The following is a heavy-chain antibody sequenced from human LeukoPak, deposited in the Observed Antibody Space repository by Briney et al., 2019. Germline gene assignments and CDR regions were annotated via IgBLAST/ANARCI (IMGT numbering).Heavy chain of an antibody. D-gene: IGHD3-10*01. Sequence: SSETLSLTCAVYGGSFSGYYWSWIRQPPGKGLEWIGEINHSGSTNYNPSLKSRVTISVDTSKNQFSLKLSSVTAADTAVYYCARGHGVRPMVRAYPVHQKFDYWGQGTLVTVSS. CDR2: INHSGST. CDR3: ARGHGVRPMVRAYPVHQKFDY. V-gene: IGHV4-34*01. J-gene: IGHJ4*02. CDR1: GGSFSGYY.